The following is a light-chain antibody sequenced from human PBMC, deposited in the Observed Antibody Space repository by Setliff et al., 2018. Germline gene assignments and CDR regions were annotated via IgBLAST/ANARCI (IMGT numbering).Light chain of an antibody. V-gene: IGLV2-14*03. CDR2: DVS. CDR3: SLYSGSNNFF. CDR1: SNDVGAYDL. Sequence: QSALTQPASVSGSPGQSITISCSGTSNDVGAYDLVSWYQQHPGKVPKLIIFDVSNRPSGVSHRFSGSKSGNTASLTISGLQADDEADYYCSLYSGSNNFFFGSGTKV. J-gene: IGLJ1*01.